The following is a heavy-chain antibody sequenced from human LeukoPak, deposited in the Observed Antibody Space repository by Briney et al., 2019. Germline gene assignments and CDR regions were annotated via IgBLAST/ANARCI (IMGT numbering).Heavy chain of an antibody. Sequence: ASVKVSCKASGYTFTGYYMHWVRQAPGQGLERMGWINPNSGGTNYAQKFQGRVTMTRDTSISTAYMELSRLRSDDTAVYYCARGPRITMIVVVSYYFDYWGQGTLVTVSS. CDR3: ARGPRITMIVVVSYYFDY. D-gene: IGHD3-22*01. J-gene: IGHJ4*02. CDR1: GYTFTGYY. V-gene: IGHV1-2*02. CDR2: INPNSGGT.